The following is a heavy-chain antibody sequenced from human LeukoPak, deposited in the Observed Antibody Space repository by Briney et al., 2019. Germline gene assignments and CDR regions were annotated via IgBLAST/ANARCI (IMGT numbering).Heavy chain of an antibody. V-gene: IGHV3-74*01. D-gene: IGHD6-13*01. J-gene: IGHJ4*02. CDR1: GFTFSSYW. Sequence: GGSLRLSCAASGFTFSSYWMHWVRQAPGKGLVWVSRINSDGSSTSYADSVKGRFTISRDNAENTLYLQMNSLRAEDTAVYYCARAGTGYSSSWYGGTYNYFDYWGQGTLVTVSS. CDR2: INSDGSST. CDR3: ARAGTGYSSSWYGGTYNYFDY.